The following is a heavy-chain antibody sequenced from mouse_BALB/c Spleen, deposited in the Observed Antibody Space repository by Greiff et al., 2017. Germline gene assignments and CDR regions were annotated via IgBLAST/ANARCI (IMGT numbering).Heavy chain of an antibody. V-gene: IGHV2-6-7*01. CDR2: IWGDGST. J-gene: IGHJ4*01. CDR1: GFSLTGYG. CDR3: ARDPYYYGSSSGAMDY. D-gene: IGHD1-1*01. Sequence: QVQLKESGPGLVAPSQSLSITCTVSGFSLTGYGVNWVRQPPGKGLEWLGMIWGDGSTDYNSALKSRLSISKDNSKSQVFLKMNSLQTDDTARYYCARDPYYYGSSSGAMDYWGQGTSVTVSS.